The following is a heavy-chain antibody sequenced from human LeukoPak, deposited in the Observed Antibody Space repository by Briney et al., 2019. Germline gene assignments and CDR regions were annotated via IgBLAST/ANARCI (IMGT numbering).Heavy chain of an antibody. Sequence: GESLKITCKASGYSFTSYWIGWVRQLPGKGLQWMGIIDPSDSETRYTPSFQGQVTISADKSLSTAYLQWNSLKASDTAMYYCARQTSMGRSGDYWGQGTLVTVSS. V-gene: IGHV5-51*01. CDR3: ARQTSMGRSGDY. CDR2: IDPSDSET. J-gene: IGHJ4*02. CDR1: GYSFTSYW. D-gene: IGHD7-27*01.